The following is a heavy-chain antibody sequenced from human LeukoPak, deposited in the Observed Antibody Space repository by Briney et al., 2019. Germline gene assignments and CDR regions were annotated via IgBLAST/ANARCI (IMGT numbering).Heavy chain of an antibody. V-gene: IGHV3-11*01. CDR2: ISSSGSSI. Sequence: GRCLRLSCAAAGLSFSDYYMRWIRQPRRKWLGWVSYISSSGSSIYYEDSVKGRFTISRDNAKDSLYLQMNSLRAEDTAVYYCARDHWPSGWYFSDYWGQGTLVTVSS. CDR1: GLSFSDYY. D-gene: IGHD6-19*01. CDR3: ARDHWPSGWYFSDY. J-gene: IGHJ4*01.